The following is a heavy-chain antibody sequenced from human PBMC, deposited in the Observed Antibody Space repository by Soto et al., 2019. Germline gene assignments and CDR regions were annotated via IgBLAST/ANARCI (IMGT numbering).Heavy chain of an antibody. Sequence: PGGSLRLSCAASGFTFSGSAMHWVRQASGKGLEWVGRIRSKANSYATAYAASVKGRFTISRDDSKNTAYLQMNSMKTEDTAVYYCTRHAKMIDDFWSGYSGYGMDVWGQGTTVTVSS. J-gene: IGHJ6*02. D-gene: IGHD3-3*01. CDR2: IRSKANSYAT. CDR3: TRHAKMIDDFWSGYSGYGMDV. CDR1: GFTFSGSA. V-gene: IGHV3-73*01.